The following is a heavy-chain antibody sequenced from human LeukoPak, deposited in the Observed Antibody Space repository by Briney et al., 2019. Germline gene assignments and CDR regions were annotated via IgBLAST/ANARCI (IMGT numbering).Heavy chain of an antibody. J-gene: IGHJ4*02. Sequence: GGSLRLSCAASGFTFSSYGMHWVRQAPGKGLEWVAFIRYDGSNKYYADSVKGRFTISSDNSKTTLYLQMNSLRAEDTAVYYCAKVYYYDSESDLYFDYWGQGTLVTVSS. CDR1: GFTFSSYG. CDR2: IRYDGSNK. V-gene: IGHV3-30*02. D-gene: IGHD3-10*01. CDR3: AKVYYYDSESDLYFDY.